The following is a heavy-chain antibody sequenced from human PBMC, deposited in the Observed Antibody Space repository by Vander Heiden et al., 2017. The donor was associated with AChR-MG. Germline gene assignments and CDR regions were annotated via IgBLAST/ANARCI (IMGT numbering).Heavy chain of an antibody. J-gene: IGHJ4*02. CDR3: AKARSGYSLYFDY. D-gene: IGHD3-22*01. V-gene: IGHV3-23*01. Sequence: EVQLLESGGGLVQPGGSLRLSCAASGFTFSSYAMSWVRQAPGKGLEWVSAISGSGGSTYYADAVKGRFTISRDNSKNTLYLQMKRMRAEDTAVYYYAKARSGYSLYFDYWGQGTLVTVSS. CDR2: ISGSGGST. CDR1: GFTFSSYA.